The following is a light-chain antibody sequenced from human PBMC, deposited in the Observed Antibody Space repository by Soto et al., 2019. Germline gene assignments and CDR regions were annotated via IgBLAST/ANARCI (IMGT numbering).Light chain of an antibody. CDR1: SSNIGAGYD. J-gene: IGLJ1*01. CDR2: GNI. V-gene: IGLV1-40*01. Sequence: LTQXPSVSGAPGQRVTISCTGSSSNIGAGYDVHWYQQRPGTAPKLLIFGNINRPSGVPDRFSGSKSGTSASLAITGLQAEDEGDYYCQSYDSTLSARYVFGTGTKVTVL. CDR3: QSYDSTLSARYV.